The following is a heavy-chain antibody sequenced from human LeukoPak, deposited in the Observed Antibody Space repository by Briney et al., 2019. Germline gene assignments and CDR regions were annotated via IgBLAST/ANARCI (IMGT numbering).Heavy chain of an antibody. CDR2: TYYRSKWYN. D-gene: IGHD2-15*01. CDR3: ARGYCSGGSCLNYYYMDV. V-gene: IGHV6-1*01. CDR1: GDSVSSNSAA. Sequence: SQTLSLTCAISGDSVSSNSAAWNWIRQSPSRDLEWLGRTYYRSKWYNDYAVSVKSRITINPDTSKNQFSLQLNSVTPEDTAVYYCARGYCSGGSCLNYYYMDVWGKGTTVTVSS. J-gene: IGHJ6*03.